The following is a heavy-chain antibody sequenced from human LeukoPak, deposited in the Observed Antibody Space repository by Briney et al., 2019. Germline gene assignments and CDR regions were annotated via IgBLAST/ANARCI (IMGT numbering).Heavy chain of an antibody. CDR1: GGSISSGSYY. J-gene: IGHJ6*03. CDR3: AREREKRAWYYYMDV. V-gene: IGHV4-61*02. CDR2: IYTSGST. Sequence: PSETLSLTCTVSGGSISSGSYYWSWIRQPAGKGLEWIGRIYTSGSTNYNPSLKSRVTISVDTSKNQFSLKLSSVTAADTAVYYCAREREKRAWYYYMDVWGKGTTVTVSS.